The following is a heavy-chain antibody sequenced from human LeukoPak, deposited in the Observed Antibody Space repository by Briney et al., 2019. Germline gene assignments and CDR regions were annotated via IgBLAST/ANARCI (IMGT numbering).Heavy chain of an antibody. CDR2: IYSGGST. Sequence: GGSLRLSCAASGFTVNSNHMSWVRQAPGKGLEWGSVIYSGGSTYYADSVKGRFTTSRDNSKNTMYLQMDYLRAEDTAVYYCARGYITVPVSFEYWGQGTLVTVSS. D-gene: IGHD3-10*01. CDR1: GFTVNSNH. J-gene: IGHJ4*02. V-gene: IGHV3-53*01. CDR3: ARGYITVPVSFEY.